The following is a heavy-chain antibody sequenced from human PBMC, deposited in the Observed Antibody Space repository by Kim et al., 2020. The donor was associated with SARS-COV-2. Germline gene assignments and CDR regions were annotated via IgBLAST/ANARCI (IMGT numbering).Heavy chain of an antibody. CDR1: GFSFDYYN. Sequence: GGSLRLSFAASGFSFDYYNMNWVRRAPGKGLEWVSYIGATGTTVYYADSVRGRFTVSRDNAKNSLYLQMSALRGDDTAVYYCARVGSDFGDYARIDHWG. J-gene: IGHJ5*02. CDR3: ARVGSDFGDYARIDH. D-gene: IGHD4-17*01. CDR2: IGATGTTV. V-gene: IGHV3-48*03.